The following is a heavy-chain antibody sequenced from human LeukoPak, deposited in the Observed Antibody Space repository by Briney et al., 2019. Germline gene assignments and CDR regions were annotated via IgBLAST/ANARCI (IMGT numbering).Heavy chain of an antibody. CDR1: GGSISSYY. D-gene: IGHD3-3*01. CDR3: ARAADYDFWSGYYTRAFDI. V-gene: IGHV4-59*01. Sequence: SETLSLTCTVSGGSISSYYWSWIRQPPGKGLEWIGYIYYSGSTNYNPSLKSRVTISVDTSKNQFSLKLSSVTAADTAVYYCARAADYDFWSGYYTRAFDIWGQGTMVTVSS. J-gene: IGHJ3*02. CDR2: IYYSGST.